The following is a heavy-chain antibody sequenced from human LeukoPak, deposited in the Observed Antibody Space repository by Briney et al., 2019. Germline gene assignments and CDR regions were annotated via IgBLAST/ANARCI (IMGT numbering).Heavy chain of an antibody. V-gene: IGHV3-23*01. Sequence: GGSLRLSCAASGFTFSSFAMTWVRQAPGKGLEWVSSITGTHYTTYNTNSVKGRFTISRDNSKNTLYLQMNSLRADDTAVYYCTKGPNGDYVGAFDPWGQGTLVTVSS. CDR2: ITGTHYTT. CDR3: TKGPNGDYVGAFDP. D-gene: IGHD4-17*01. J-gene: IGHJ5*02. CDR1: GFTFSSFA.